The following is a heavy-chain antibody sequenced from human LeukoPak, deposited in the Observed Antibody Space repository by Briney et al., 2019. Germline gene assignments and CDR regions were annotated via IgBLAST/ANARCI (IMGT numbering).Heavy chain of an antibody. J-gene: IGHJ4*02. Sequence: PGGSLRLSCAASGFTFSSYAMPWVRQAPGKGLEYVSAISSNGGSTYYANSVKGRFTISRDNSKNTLYLQMGSLRAEDMAVYYCARGDYYDSSGTLDYWGQGTLVTVSS. CDR3: ARGDYYDSSGTLDY. CDR1: GFTFSSYA. D-gene: IGHD3-22*01. V-gene: IGHV3-64*01. CDR2: ISSNGGST.